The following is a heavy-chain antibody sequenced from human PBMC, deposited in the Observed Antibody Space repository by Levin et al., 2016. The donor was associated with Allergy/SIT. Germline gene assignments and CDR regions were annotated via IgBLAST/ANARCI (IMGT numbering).Heavy chain of an antibody. J-gene: IGHJ4*02. CDR2: VYYSGST. V-gene: IGHV4-31*02. CDR3: ARAPSLDFWSGYGSFGPFDY. Sequence: PGKGLEWIGYVYYSGSTYYNPSLKSRVTISVDTSKNQFSLKLSSVTAADTAVYYCARAPSLDFWSGYGSFGPFDYWGQGTLVTVSS. D-gene: IGHD3-3*01.